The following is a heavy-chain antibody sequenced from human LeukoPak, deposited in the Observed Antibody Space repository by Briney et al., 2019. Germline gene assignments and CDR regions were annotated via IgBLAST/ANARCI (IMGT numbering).Heavy chain of an antibody. J-gene: IGHJ6*03. CDR3: ARVCSSSSCSPDYYYYYMDV. V-gene: IGHV1-2*02. D-gene: IGHD2-2*01. Sequence: ASVKVSCKASGYTFTGYYIHWVRQAPGQGLEWMGWINPNSGGTNYAQKFQGRVTMIRDTSISTAYMELSRLRSDDTAVYYCARVCSSSSCSPDYYYYYMDVWGKGTTVTVSS. CDR2: INPNSGGT. CDR1: GYTFTGYY.